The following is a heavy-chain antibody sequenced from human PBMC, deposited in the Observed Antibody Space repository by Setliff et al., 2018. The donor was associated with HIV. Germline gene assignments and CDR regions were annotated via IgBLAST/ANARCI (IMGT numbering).Heavy chain of an antibody. CDR1: GGSFSDYY. V-gene: IGHV4-34*01. CDR3: ARGRHIEATIPLDH. Sequence: PSETLSLTCTVSGGSFSDYYWTWIRQPPNEGLEWIGEINDRGNTNYMPSLRSRVTISADTSKNQFSLKLTSVTTADSAIYYCARGRHIEATIPLDHWGQGTLVTVSS. D-gene: IGHD5-12*01. CDR2: INDRGNT. J-gene: IGHJ4*02.